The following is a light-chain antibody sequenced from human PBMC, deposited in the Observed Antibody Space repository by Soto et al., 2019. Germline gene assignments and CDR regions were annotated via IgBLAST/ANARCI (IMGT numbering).Light chain of an antibody. J-gene: IGKJ2*01. CDR1: QGISTW. CDR2: AAS. V-gene: IGKV1D-12*01. Sequence: DIQMTQSPSSVSASVGDRVSITCRASQGISTWLVWYQQKPGKAPKLLIYAASTLQSGVPSRFSGSGSGPDFTLTISNLQPEDFATYYCQQANNFPYTFGQGTKLEIK. CDR3: QQANNFPYT.